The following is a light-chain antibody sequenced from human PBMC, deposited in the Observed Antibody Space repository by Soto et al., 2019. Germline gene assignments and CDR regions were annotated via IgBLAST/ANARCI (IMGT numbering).Light chain of an antibody. CDR3: QQYNKWPPIT. CDR1: QSVSSN. V-gene: IGKV3-15*01. J-gene: IGKJ5*01. Sequence: TVMTQSPTTLSVSPGERATLSCRASQSVSSNLAWYQQKHGQAPRLLIYGASTRATGIPARFSGSGSGTEFTLTISSLQSEDFAVYYCQQYNKWPPITFGQGTRLEIK. CDR2: GAS.